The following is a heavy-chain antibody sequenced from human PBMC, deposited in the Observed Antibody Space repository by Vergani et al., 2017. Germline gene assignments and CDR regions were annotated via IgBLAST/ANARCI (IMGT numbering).Heavy chain of an antibody. Sequence: DVDLVESGGGFVQPGGSRRLSCAASGFSFRTFSMFWVRQPPGKGLAWVSKISPDGRTTEYADSVRGRFTISRDNANSMLYLQMNSLRDDDTAVYYCATKSCGTPGCQIGYFREWGQGTLVTVSS. J-gene: IGHJ1*01. CDR1: GFSFRTFS. CDR2: ISPDGRTT. CDR3: ATKSCGTPGCQIGYFRE. V-gene: IGHV3-74*03. D-gene: IGHD1-1*01.